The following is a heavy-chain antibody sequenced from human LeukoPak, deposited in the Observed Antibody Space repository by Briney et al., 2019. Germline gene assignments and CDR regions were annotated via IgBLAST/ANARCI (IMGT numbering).Heavy chain of an antibody. Sequence: ASVKVSCKASGYTFTGYYMHWVQQAPGQGLEWMGWINPNSGGTSFAQKFQGRVTMTRDTSITTAYMELSRLRSDDTAVYYCARDSSGYLDYWGQGTLVTVSS. CDR1: GYTFTGYY. CDR2: INPNSGGT. D-gene: IGHD1-26*01. J-gene: IGHJ4*02. V-gene: IGHV1-2*02. CDR3: ARDSSGYLDY.